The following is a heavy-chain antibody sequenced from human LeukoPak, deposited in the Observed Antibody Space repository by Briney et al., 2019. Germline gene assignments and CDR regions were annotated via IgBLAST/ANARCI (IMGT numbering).Heavy chain of an antibody. D-gene: IGHD2/OR15-2a*01. Sequence: ASVKVSCKVSGNTFTDLSMNWVRQAPGKGLEWMGGFDPEDVETINAQKFQGRVTMTEDTSTATAYMELSSPRPDDTAVYYCATDFYRGRQFDYWGQGTLVTVSS. CDR3: ATDFYRGRQFDY. CDR1: GNTFTDLS. J-gene: IGHJ4*02. CDR2: FDPEDVET. V-gene: IGHV1-24*01.